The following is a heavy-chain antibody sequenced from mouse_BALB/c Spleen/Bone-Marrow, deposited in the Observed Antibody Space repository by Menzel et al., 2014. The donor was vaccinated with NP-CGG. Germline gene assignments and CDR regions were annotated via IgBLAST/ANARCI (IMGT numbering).Heavy chain of an antibody. Sequence: EVQLQQSGGGLVQPGGSLKLSCAASGFDFSRYWMSWVRQAPGKGLEWIGEVNPDSSTINYTPSLKDKFIISRDNAKNTLYLQMSKVRSEDTALYYCALLGNYGYFDVWGAGTTVTVSS. J-gene: IGHJ1*01. CDR3: ALLGNYGYFDV. D-gene: IGHD2-1*01. CDR1: GFDFSRYW. V-gene: IGHV4-1*02. CDR2: VNPDSSTI.